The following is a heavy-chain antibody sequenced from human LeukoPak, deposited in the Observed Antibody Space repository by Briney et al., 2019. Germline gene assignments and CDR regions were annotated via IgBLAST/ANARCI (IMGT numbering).Heavy chain of an antibody. CDR3: AKGNWNGPDSSLGY. CDR1: GFTFSDYY. CDR2: ISSSGSST. J-gene: IGHJ4*02. Sequence: PGGSLRLSCAASGFTFSDYYMSWIRQAPGKGLEWVSYISSSGSSTYFADSVKGRFTISRDNSKNMLYLQMNSLRAEDTAVYYCAKGNWNGPDSSLGYWGQGTLVTVSS. V-gene: IGHV3-11*01. D-gene: IGHD1-1*01.